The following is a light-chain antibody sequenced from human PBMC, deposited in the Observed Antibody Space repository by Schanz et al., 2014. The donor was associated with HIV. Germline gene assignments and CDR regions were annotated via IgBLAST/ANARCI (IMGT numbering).Light chain of an antibody. V-gene: IGLV2-14*03. CDR3: CSYADVYT. CDR2: DVS. J-gene: IGLJ2*01. Sequence: QSVLTQPASVSGSPGQSITISCTGTSSDVGGYNYVSWYQQHPGKAPKLMLYDVSNRPSGVSNRFSGSKSGNTASLTISGLQAEDEAEYYCCSYADVYTFGGGTKLTVL. CDR1: SSDVGGYNY.